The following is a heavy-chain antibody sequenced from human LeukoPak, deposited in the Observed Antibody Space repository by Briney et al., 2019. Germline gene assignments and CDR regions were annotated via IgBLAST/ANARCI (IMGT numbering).Heavy chain of an antibody. D-gene: IGHD5-18*01. Sequence: PGGSLRLSCAASGFDCSNHWMSWVRQAPGKGLEWVANIKKDGSETNYVDSVKGRFTISRDNAQNSLYLQMNSLRAEDTAVYYCAKVVVGQLWPHDYWGQGTLVTVSS. CDR3: AKVVVGQLWPHDY. CDR1: GFDCSNHW. J-gene: IGHJ4*02. CDR2: IKKDGSET. V-gene: IGHV3-7*03.